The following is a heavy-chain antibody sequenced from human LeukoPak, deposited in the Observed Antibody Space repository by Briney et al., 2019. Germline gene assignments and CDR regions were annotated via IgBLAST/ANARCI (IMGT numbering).Heavy chain of an antibody. V-gene: IGHV4-39*01. Sequence: SETPSLTCTVSGGSISSSSYYWGWIRQPPGKGLEWIGSIYYSGSTYYNPSLKSRVTISVDTSKNQFSLKLSSVTAADTAVYYCARRGIAAAGTAYYFDYWGQGTLVTVSS. CDR1: GGSISSSSYY. D-gene: IGHD6-13*01. J-gene: IGHJ4*02. CDR3: ARRGIAAAGTAYYFDY. CDR2: IYYSGST.